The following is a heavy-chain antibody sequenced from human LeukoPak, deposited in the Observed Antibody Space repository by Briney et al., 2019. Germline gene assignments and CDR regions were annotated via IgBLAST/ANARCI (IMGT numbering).Heavy chain of an antibody. CDR3: VRLFSAWEIDI. D-gene: IGHD6-19*01. CDR1: GGSISSYY. Sequence: SETLSLTCTVSGGSISSYYWSWIRQPAGKGLEWIGRIYTSGSTNYNPSLKSRVTMSVDTSKNQFSLKLSSVTAADTAVFYCVRLFSAWEIDIWGQGTMVTVSS. J-gene: IGHJ3*02. CDR2: IYTSGST. V-gene: IGHV4-4*07.